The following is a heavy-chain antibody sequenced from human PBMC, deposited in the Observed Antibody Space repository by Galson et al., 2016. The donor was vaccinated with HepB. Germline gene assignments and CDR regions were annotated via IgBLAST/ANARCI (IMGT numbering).Heavy chain of an antibody. CDR2: INKDGSGK. Sequence: SLRLSCAASAFSFSTYYMTWVRQAPGKGLEWVANINKDGSGKYYAESVKGRFTISRDNAKNSLYLQMNSLGVDDTAVYYCSSGGGWESAHWGQGTLVSVSS. CDR3: SSGGGWESAH. D-gene: IGHD1-26*01. V-gene: IGHV3-7*03. J-gene: IGHJ4*02. CDR1: AFSFSTYY.